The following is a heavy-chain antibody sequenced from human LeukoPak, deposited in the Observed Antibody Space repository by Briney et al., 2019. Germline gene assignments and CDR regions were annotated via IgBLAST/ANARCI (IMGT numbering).Heavy chain of an antibody. CDR3: ARGRPTTSIAAAGVNWFDP. J-gene: IGHJ5*02. Sequence: SVKVSCKASGGTFSSYGISWVRQAPGQGLEWMGGIIPIFGTANYAQKFHGRVTITADKSTSTAYMELSSLRSEDTAVYYCARGRPTTSIAAAGVNWFDPWGQGTLVTVSS. D-gene: IGHD6-13*01. CDR2: IIPIFGTA. V-gene: IGHV1-69*06. CDR1: GGTFSSYG.